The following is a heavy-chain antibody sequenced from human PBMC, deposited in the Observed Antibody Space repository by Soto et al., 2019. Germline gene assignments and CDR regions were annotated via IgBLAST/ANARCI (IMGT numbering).Heavy chain of an antibody. D-gene: IGHD3-10*01. V-gene: IGHV1-69*13. J-gene: IGHJ6*02. CDR1: GGTFSSYA. CDR2: IIPIFGTA. Sequence: SVKVSCKASGGTFSSYAISWVRQAPGQGLELMGGIIPIFGTANYAQKFQGRVTITADESTSTAYMELSSLRSEDTAVYYCARDRASYDGSGSYDRPYYYYGMDVWGQGTTVTVSS. CDR3: ARDRASYDGSGSYDRPYYYYGMDV.